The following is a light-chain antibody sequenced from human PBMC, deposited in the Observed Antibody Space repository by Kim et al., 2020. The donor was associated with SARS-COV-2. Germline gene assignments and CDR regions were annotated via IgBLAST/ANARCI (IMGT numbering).Light chain of an antibody. Sequence: SYELTQPPSVSVAPGKTARITCGGNNIGSKSVHWYQQKPGQAPVLVIYYDSDRPSGIPERFSGSNSGNTATLTISRVEAGDEADIYCQVWDSSSDHPVFG. J-gene: IGLJ3*02. CDR3: QVWDSSSDHPV. CDR2: YDS. V-gene: IGLV3-21*04. CDR1: NIGSKS.